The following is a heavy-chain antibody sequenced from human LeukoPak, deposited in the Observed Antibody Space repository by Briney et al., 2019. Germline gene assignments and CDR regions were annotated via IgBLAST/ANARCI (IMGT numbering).Heavy chain of an antibody. D-gene: IGHD4-11*01. V-gene: IGHV1-69*13. CDR3: ARTGRDYSNLYFDY. CDR2: IIPIFGTA. J-gene: IGHJ4*02. Sequence: ASVKVSCKASGGTFSSYAISWVRQAPGQGLEWMGGIIPIFGTANYAQKFQGRVTITADESTSTAYMELSSLRSEDTAVYYCARTGRDYSNLYFDYWGQGTLVTVSS. CDR1: GGTFSSYA.